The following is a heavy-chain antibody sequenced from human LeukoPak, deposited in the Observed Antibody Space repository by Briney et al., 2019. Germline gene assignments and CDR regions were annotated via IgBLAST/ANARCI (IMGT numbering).Heavy chain of an antibody. Sequence: KSSETLSLTCTVSGGSISSYYWSWIRQPPGKGLEWIGYIYNSGSTKYNPSLKSRLTISVDTSKNQFSLKLSSVTAADTAVYYCAREYDTTGYTWFDPWGQGTLVTVSS. J-gene: IGHJ5*02. V-gene: IGHV4-59*08. CDR2: IYNSGST. D-gene: IGHD3-22*01. CDR3: AREYDTTGYTWFDP. CDR1: GGSISSYY.